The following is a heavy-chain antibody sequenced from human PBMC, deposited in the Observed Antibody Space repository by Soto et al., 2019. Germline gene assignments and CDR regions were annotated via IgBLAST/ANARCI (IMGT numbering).Heavy chain of an antibody. Sequence: SETLSLTCAVSGGSISSGGYSWSWIRQPPGKGLEWIGYIYHSGSTYYNPSLKSRVTISVDRSKNQFSLKLSSVTAADTAVYYCARGPFLAYCGGDCYTLYYYYYGMDVWGQGTTVTVS. CDR1: GGSISSGGYS. CDR2: IYHSGST. D-gene: IGHD2-21*02. V-gene: IGHV4-30-2*01. J-gene: IGHJ6*02. CDR3: ARGPFLAYCGGDCYTLYYYYYGMDV.